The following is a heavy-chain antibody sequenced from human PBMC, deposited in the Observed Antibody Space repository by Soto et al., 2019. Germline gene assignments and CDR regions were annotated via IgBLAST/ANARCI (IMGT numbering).Heavy chain of an antibody. J-gene: IGHJ3*02. CDR2: IFYSGST. CDR1: RGSINSHY. CDR3: ECLNFDILPAYYAFDM. V-gene: IGHV4-59*08. Sequence: PSETLSLTCTVSRGSINSHYWSWIRQPPGKGLEYIAYIFYSGSTNYNPSLKSRLTISVDTSKNQFSLTLSSVTAANTAAYYCECLNFDILPAYYAFDMWGQGTMVTFSS. D-gene: IGHD3-9*01.